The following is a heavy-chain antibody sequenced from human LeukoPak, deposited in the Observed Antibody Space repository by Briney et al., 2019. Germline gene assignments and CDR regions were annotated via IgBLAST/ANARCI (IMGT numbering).Heavy chain of an antibody. J-gene: IGHJ6*03. V-gene: IGHV3-48*03. D-gene: IGHD3-10*01. CDR1: GFTFSSYE. Sequence: GGSLRLSCAASGFTFSSYEMNWVRQAPGKGLEWVSYISSSGSTIYYADSVKGRFTISRDNAKNSLYLQMNSLRAEDTAVYYCAKIAAMFRGGYQFYYMEVWGKGTTVTISS. CDR2: ISSSGSTI. CDR3: AKIAAMFRGGYQFYYMEV.